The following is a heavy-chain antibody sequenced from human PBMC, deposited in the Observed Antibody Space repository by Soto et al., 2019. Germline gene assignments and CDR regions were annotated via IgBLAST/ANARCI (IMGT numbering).Heavy chain of an antibody. Sequence: EMQLVESGGGLVQPGESLRLSCAASGFTVSSNYMSWVRQAPGKGLEWDSVIYAGGHTHYADSVEDRFTISRDNSNNILYLQMNSLRAEDTAVYYCVREKVTMIVGFYYFDYWGQGKRVTVSS. CDR3: VREKVTMIVGFYYFDY. V-gene: IGHV3-66*01. J-gene: IGHJ4*02. D-gene: IGHD3-22*01. CDR2: IYAGGHT. CDR1: GFTVSSNY.